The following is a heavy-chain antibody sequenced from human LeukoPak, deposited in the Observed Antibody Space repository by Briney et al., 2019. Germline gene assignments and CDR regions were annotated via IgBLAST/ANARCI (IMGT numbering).Heavy chain of an antibody. V-gene: IGHV1-3*01. Sequence: ASVKVSCKASGYTFITYAIHWVRQAPGQRLEWMGWINGGNGNTKYLENFQGRVTFTRDTSANTAYMELSSLRSEDTAVYYCARDRWHCRVNCDSVYYFALDVWGQGTTVTVSS. D-gene: IGHD2-15*01. CDR1: GYTFITYA. CDR2: INGGNGNT. CDR3: ARDRWHCRVNCDSVYYFALDV. J-gene: IGHJ6*02.